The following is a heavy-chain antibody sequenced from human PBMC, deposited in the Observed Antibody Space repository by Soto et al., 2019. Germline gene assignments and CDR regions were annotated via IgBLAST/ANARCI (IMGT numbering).Heavy chain of an antibody. CDR2: ISSTTNYI. CDR1: GFTFTRYS. CDR3: ARESEDLTSNFDY. J-gene: IGHJ4*02. V-gene: IGHV3-21*06. Sequence: GSLRLSCSACGFTFTRYSMNWVRQAPGKGLEWVSSISSTTNYIYYGDSMKGRFTISRDNAKNSLYLEMNSLRAEDTAVYYCARESEDLTSNFDYWGQGTLVTVSS.